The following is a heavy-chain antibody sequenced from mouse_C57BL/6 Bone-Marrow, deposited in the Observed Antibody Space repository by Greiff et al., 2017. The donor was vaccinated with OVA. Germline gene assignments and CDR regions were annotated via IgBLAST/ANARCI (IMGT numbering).Heavy chain of an antibody. V-gene: IGHV10-1*01. CDR2: IRSKSNNYAT. CDR1: GFSFNTYA. J-gene: IGHJ2*01. CDR3: VRDYYGSSYPYYFDY. Sequence: DGGLVQPKGSLKLSCAASGFSFNTYAMNWVRQAPGKGLEWVARIRSKSNNYATYYADSVKDRFTISRDDSESMLYLQMNNLKTEDTAMYYCVRDYYGSSYPYYFDYWGQGTTLTVAS. D-gene: IGHD1-1*01.